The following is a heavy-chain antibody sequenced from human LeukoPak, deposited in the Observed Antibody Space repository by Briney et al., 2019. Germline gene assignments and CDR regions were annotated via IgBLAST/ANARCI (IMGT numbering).Heavy chain of an antibody. CDR1: GFTFSSYE. CDR2: ISSSGSTI. CDR3: ARAKIVGATICDY. Sequence: GGSLRLSCAASGFTFSSYEMNWVHQAPGKGLEWVSYISSSGSTIYYADSVKGRFTISRDNAKNSLYLQMNSLRAEDTAVYYCARAKIVGATICDYWGQGTLVTVSS. D-gene: IGHD1-26*01. V-gene: IGHV3-48*03. J-gene: IGHJ4*02.